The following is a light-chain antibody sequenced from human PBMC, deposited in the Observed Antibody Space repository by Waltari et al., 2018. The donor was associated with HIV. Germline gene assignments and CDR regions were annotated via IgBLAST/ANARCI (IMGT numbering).Light chain of an antibody. V-gene: IGKV3-11*01. Sequence: EIVLTQSPATLSLSPGERATLSCRASQSVGSYLGWYQQKPGQAPRLLSYDASNRATVIPARFSGSGSGTDFTRTISSLEPEDFAVYYCQQRSDWPPTFGQGTKVEIK. CDR2: DAS. CDR3: QQRSDWPPT. CDR1: QSVGSY. J-gene: IGKJ1*01.